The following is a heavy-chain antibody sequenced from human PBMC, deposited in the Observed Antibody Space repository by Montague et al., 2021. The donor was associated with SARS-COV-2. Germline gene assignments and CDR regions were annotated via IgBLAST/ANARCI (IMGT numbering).Heavy chain of an antibody. D-gene: IGHD6-13*01. V-gene: IGHV3-48*03. CDR3: AREYIEAAGHGNDY. J-gene: IGHJ4*02. Sequence: SLRLSCAASGFTFSSYEMNWFRQAPGKGLEWVSYISRSGSIIYYADSVKGRFTTSRDNAKNSLYLQMNSLRAEDTAVYYCAREYIEAAGHGNDYWGQGTLVTVSS. CDR1: GFTFSSYE. CDR2: ISRSGSII.